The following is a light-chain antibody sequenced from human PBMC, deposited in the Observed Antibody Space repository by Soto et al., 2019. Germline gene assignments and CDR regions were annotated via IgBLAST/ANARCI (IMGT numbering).Light chain of an antibody. J-gene: IGLJ2*01. CDR3: SSYAGSNNFGVV. V-gene: IGLV2-8*01. CDR2: EVS. Sequence: QSALTQPPSASGSPGQSVTISCTGTSSDVGGYNYVSWYQQRPGKAPKLMIYEVSKRPSGVPDRFSGSKSGNTASLTVSGLQAEDEADYYCSSYAGSNNFGVVFGGGTKVTVL. CDR1: SSDVGGYNY.